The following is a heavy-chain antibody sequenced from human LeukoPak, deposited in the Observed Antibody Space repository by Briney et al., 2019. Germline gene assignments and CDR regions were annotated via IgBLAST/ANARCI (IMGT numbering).Heavy chain of an antibody. J-gene: IGHJ4*02. V-gene: IGHV1-46*03. Sequence: ASVTVSFRASGYTFTSYYMHWVRQAPGQGLEWMGIINPSGGSTSYAQKFQGRVTMTRDTSTSTVYMELSSLRSEDTAVYYCAGSVASPWYYFDYWGQGTLVTVSS. CDR3: AGSVASPWYYFDY. CDR2: INPSGGST. D-gene: IGHD2-15*01. CDR1: GYTFTSYY.